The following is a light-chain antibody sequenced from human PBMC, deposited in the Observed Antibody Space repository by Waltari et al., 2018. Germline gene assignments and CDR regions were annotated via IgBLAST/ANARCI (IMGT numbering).Light chain of an antibody. CDR1: HSISTG. Sequence: DIQLTQSPSTLSASVGDRATITCRASHSISTGLAWYQQKPGKAPKLLIYEASSLETGVPARFSGSGSGTEFTLTISSLQPDDFATYYCQQFNTYPIPFGRGTKVDIK. CDR3: QQFNTYPIP. V-gene: IGKV1-5*03. J-gene: IGKJ3*01. CDR2: EAS.